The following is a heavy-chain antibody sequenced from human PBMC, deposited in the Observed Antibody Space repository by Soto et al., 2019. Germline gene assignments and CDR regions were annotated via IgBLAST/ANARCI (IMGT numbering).Heavy chain of an antibody. J-gene: IGHJ3*02. D-gene: IGHD3-22*01. V-gene: IGHV1-69*01. CDR2: IIPLFGTT. Sequence: QVQLVQSGAEVKKPGSSVKVSCKASGGTFNNYAISWVRQAPGQGLEWMGGIIPLFGTTNYAQKFQGRVTITAVEATSTAYMELSSLRSEDTAFYYCARPRSHYYDRSAERAFDIWGQGTMVTFSS. CDR1: GGTFNNYA. CDR3: ARPRSHYYDRSAERAFDI.